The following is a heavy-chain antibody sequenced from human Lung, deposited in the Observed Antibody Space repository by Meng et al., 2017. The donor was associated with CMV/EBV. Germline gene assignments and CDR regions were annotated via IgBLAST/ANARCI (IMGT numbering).Heavy chain of an antibody. Sequence: ASMNISCAASGFTFSTYNMNWVRQAPGKGLEWVSSISSSSNYIYYADSVKGRFTISRANARNSLFLQMNSLRAEDTAVYYCGRVPGLGMSFYYGLEVWGRGTXVTVSS. D-gene: IGHD7-27*01. V-gene: IGHV3-21*06. CDR1: GFTFSTYN. J-gene: IGHJ6*02. CDR2: ISSSSNYI. CDR3: GRVPGLGMSFYYGLEV.